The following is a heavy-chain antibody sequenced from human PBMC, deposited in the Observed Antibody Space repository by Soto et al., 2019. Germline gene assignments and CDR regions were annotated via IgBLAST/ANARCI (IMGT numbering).Heavy chain of an antibody. J-gene: IGHJ6*02. CDR3: AKGGGIAVAGPYYYYYGMDV. D-gene: IGHD6-19*01. V-gene: IGHV3-30*18. Sequence: GGSLRLSCAASGFTFSSYGMHWVRQAPGKGLEWVAVISYDGSNKYYADSVKGRFTISRDNSKNTLYLQMNSLRAEDTAVYYCAKGGGIAVAGPYYYYYGMDVWGQGTTVTVSS. CDR1: GFTFSSYG. CDR2: ISYDGSNK.